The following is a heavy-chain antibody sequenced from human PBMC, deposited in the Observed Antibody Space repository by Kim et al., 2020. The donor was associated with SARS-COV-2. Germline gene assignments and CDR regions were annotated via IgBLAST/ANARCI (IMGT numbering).Heavy chain of an antibody. V-gene: IGHV4-39*01. D-gene: IGHD6-19*01. J-gene: IGHJ6*03. CDR1: GGSLSSSSYY. CDR3: ARHKRYSSGWYVAFYYYYMDV. Sequence: SETLSLTCTVSGGSLSSSSYYWGWIRQPPGKGLEWIGTAYYIGNTYYNPSLKSRVTISVDTSKTQFSLKLGSVTAADTAVYYCARHKRYSSGWYVAFYYYYMDVWGNGPTVPVSS. CDR2: AYYIGNT.